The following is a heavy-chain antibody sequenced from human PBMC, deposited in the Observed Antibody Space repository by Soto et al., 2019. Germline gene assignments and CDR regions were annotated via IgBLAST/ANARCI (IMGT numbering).Heavy chain of an antibody. CDR2: IIPIFGIP. CDR1: VGTFNNYA. Sequence: QVQLVQSGAEVKKPGSSVRVSCKASVGTFNNYAVSWVRQAPGQGLEWMAGIIPIFGIPNYAQKFQGRLTMTADKSTSTAYMELVSLTSEDTAVYYCARAADGYNYNWFDPWGQGTLVTVSS. CDR3: ARAADGYNYNWFDP. J-gene: IGHJ5*02. V-gene: IGHV1-69*17. D-gene: IGHD5-12*01.